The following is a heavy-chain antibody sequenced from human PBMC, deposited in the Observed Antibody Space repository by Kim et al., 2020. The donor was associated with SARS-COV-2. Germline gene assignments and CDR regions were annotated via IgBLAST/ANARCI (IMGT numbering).Heavy chain of an antibody. CDR2: IKEDGSVK. CDR3: ARDGVLSYTSSWDY. CDR1: DFSFRSYW. D-gene: IGHD6-13*01. J-gene: IGHJ4*02. Sequence: GGSLRLSCAAADFSFRSYWMSWVRQAPGKGLEWVANIKEDGSVKQYVGSVKGRFTISRDNAKNLLYLQMNSLRADDMAVYYCARDGVLSYTSSWDYWDLGTLVTVSS. V-gene: IGHV3-7*03.